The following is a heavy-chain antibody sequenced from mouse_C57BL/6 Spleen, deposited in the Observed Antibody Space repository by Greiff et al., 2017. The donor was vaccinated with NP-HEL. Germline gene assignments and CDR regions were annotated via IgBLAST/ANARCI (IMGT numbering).Heavy chain of an antibody. CDR3: ARSAVITTVVATTWFAY. Sequence: QVQLQQPGAELVMPGASVKLSCKASGYTFTSYWMHWVKQRPGQGLEWIGAIDPSDSYTNYNQKFKGQSTLTVDKSSSTAYMQLSSLTSEDSAVYYCARSAVITTVVATTWFAYWGQGTLVTVSA. CDR1: GYTFTSYW. CDR2: IDPSDSYT. V-gene: IGHV1-69*01. J-gene: IGHJ3*01. D-gene: IGHD1-1*01.